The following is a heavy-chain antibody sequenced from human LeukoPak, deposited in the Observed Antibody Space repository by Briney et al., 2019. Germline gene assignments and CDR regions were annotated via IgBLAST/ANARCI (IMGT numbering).Heavy chain of an antibody. CDR2: ISYDGSNK. V-gene: IGHV3-30*18. CDR3: AKERLMIVDI. Sequence: GGSLRLSCAASGFTFSSYGMHWVRQAPGRGLEWVAVISYDGSNKYYADSVKGRFTISRDNSKNTLYLQMNSLRAEDTAVHYCAKERLMIVDIWGQGTMVTVSS. CDR1: GFTFSSYG. J-gene: IGHJ3*02. D-gene: IGHD3-22*01.